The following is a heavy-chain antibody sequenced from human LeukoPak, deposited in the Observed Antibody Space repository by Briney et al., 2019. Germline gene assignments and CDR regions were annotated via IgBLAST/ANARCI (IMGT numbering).Heavy chain of an antibody. J-gene: IGHJ6*03. V-gene: IGHV3-7*01. CDR3: TGGSDEVLSGEYYYYMDV. Sequence: PGGSLRLSCGASGFTFSAYAMSWVRQSPGKGLEWVANIDRDGRVQHYVDSVEGRFTISRDSAKNSLALQMHSLRAEDTAVYYCTGGSDEVLSGEYYYYMDVWGTGTTVTVSS. CDR1: GFTFSAYA. CDR2: IDRDGRVQ. D-gene: IGHD2/OR15-2a*01.